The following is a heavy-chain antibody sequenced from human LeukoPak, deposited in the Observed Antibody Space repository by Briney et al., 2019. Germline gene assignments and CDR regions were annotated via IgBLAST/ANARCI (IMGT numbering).Heavy chain of an antibody. D-gene: IGHD3-10*01. CDR3: ARSWGTVVRGVINIGYYFDY. J-gene: IGHJ4*02. CDR1: GYTFTSYG. V-gene: IGHV1-18*01. Sequence: ASVKVSCKASGYTFTSYGISWVRQAPGQGLEWMGWISAYNGNTNYAQKLQGRVTMTTDTSTSTAYMELRSLRSDDTAVYYCARSWGTVVRGVINIGYYFDYWGQGTLVTVSS. CDR2: ISAYNGNT.